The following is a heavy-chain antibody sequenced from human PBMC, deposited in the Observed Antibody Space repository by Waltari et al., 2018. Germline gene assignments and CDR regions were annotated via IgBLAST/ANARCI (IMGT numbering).Heavy chain of an antibody. J-gene: IGHJ5*02. CDR3: TTAMVRGVIVFDP. CDR2: IKSKTDGGTT. Sequence: EVQLVESGGGLVKPGGSLRLSCAASGFTFSNAWMRWVRQAPGKGLEWVGRIKSKTDGGTTDYAAPVKGRFTISRDDSKNTLYLQMNSLKTEDTAVYYCTTAMVRGVIVFDPWGQGTLVTVSS. D-gene: IGHD3-10*01. V-gene: IGHV3-15*01. CDR1: GFTFSNAW.